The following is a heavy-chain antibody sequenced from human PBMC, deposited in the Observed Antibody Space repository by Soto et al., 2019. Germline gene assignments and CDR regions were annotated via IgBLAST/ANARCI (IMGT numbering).Heavy chain of an antibody. V-gene: IGHV3-21*01. Sequence: GGSLRLSCAASGFTFSSYSMNWVRQAPGKGLEWVSSISSSSSYIYYADSVKGRFTISRDNAKNSLYLQMNSLRAEDTAVYYCARFHVDDYPAFDYWGQGTLVTVSS. J-gene: IGHJ4*02. CDR3: ARFHVDDYPAFDY. CDR1: GFTFSSYS. CDR2: ISSSSSYI. D-gene: IGHD4-17*01.